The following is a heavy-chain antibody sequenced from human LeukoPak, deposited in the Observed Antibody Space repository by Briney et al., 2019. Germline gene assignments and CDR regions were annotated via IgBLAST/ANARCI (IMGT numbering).Heavy chain of an antibody. Sequence: SETLSLTCTVSLGSINTGGYHSSWTRQYPGKGLECLGYISHGGSSYYNPSVKSRVTISLGTSNIQFSLQLSSLTAADTALYYCARDSHYDSGGYYLDSWGPGTLVTVSS. V-gene: IGHV4-31*03. D-gene: IGHD3-22*01. J-gene: IGHJ4*02. CDR3: ARDSHYDSGGYYLDS. CDR2: ISHGGSS. CDR1: LGSINTGGYH.